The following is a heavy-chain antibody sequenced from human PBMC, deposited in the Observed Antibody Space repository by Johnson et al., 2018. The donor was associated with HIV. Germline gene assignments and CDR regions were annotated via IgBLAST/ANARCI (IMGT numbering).Heavy chain of an antibody. J-gene: IGHJ3*02. D-gene: IGHD6-6*01. CDR1: GFTFSNFY. CDR2: ISSDTTTM. V-gene: IGHV3-11*04. CDR3: AKCVYSSSSWMLFDI. Sequence: QVQLVESGGGLVKPGGSLRLSCAASGFTFSNFYMSWIRQAPGKGLEWVAYISSDTTTMYYSDSVRGRFTISRDNSKHTQYLQMNSLRAEDTAVYYCAKCVYSSSSWMLFDIWGQGTMVTVSS.